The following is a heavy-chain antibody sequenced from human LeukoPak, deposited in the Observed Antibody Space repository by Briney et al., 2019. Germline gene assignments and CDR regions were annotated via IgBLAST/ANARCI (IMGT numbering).Heavy chain of an antibody. CDR1: GGSFSGYY. V-gene: IGHV4-34*01. D-gene: IGHD2-2*01. J-gene: IGHJ4*02. Sequence: SETLSLTCAVYGGSFSGYYWSWIRQPPGKGLEWIGEINHSGSTNYNPSLKSRVTISVDTSKNQFSLKLSSVTAVDTAVYYCARQRGYCSSTSCRMLGYWGQGTLVTVSS. CDR2: INHSGST. CDR3: ARQRGYCSSTSCRMLGY.